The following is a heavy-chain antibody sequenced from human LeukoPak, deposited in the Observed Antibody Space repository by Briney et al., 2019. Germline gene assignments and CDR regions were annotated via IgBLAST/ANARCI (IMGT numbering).Heavy chain of an antibody. J-gene: IGHJ4*02. D-gene: IGHD5-24*01. CDR2: IRGDGGTA. V-gene: IGHV3-43*02. CDR1: GFSFDDYL. CDR3: VKDNGDGYNYYFHN. Sequence: GGSLRLSCAASGFSFDDYLMHWVRQSPGKGLEWVCIIRGDGGTAYYSDSVKGRFTIARDNSKNSLYLQMSSLRTEDTALYYCVKDNGDGYNYYFHNWGQGTLVTVSS.